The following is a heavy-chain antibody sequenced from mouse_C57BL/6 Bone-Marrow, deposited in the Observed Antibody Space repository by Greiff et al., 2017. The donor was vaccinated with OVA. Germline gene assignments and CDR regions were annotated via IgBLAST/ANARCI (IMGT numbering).Heavy chain of an antibody. Sequence: EVKLMESGGGLVKPGGSLKLSCAASGFTFSSYAMSWVRQTPEKRLEWVATISDGGSYTYYPDNVKGRFTISRDNAKIKLYLRMSHLKSEDTAMYYCAKLGHWGQGTTLTVSS. CDR2: ISDGGSYT. J-gene: IGHJ2*01. CDR3: AKLGH. V-gene: IGHV5-4*03. CDR1: GFTFSSYA.